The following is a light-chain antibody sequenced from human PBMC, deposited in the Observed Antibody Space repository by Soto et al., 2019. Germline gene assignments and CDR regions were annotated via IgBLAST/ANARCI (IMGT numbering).Light chain of an antibody. CDR1: QSVSSY. J-gene: IGKJ3*01. CDR2: DAS. V-gene: IGKV3-20*01. CDR3: QQYGGSPFT. Sequence: EIVLTQSPATLSLSPGERATLSCRASQSVSSYLAWYQQKPGQAPRLLIYDASNRATGIPDRFSGSGSGTDFALTISRLETDDSAVYYRQQYGGSPFTFGPGTKVDIK.